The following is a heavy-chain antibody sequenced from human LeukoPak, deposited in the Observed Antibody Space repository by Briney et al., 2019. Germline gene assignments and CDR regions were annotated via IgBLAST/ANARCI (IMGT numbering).Heavy chain of an antibody. D-gene: IGHD3-10*01. V-gene: IGHV1-69*13. CDR1: GGTFSSYA. J-gene: IGHJ3*02. Sequence: SVKVSRKASGGTFSSYAISWVRQAPGQGLEWMGGIIPIFGTANYAQKFQGRVTITADESTSTAYMELSSLRSEDTAVYYCARDYYGSGSYYIVYSFDIWGQGTMVTVSS. CDR2: IIPIFGTA. CDR3: ARDYYGSGSYYIVYSFDI.